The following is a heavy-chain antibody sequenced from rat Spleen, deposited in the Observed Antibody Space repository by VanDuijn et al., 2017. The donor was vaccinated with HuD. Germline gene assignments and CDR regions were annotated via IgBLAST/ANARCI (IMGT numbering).Heavy chain of an antibody. V-gene: IGHV5-20*01. CDR2: ISFDGSTT. D-gene: IGHD1-11*01. CDR1: GFTLSDYY. Sequence: EVQLVESDGGLVQPGRSLKLSCAASGFTLSDYYMAWVRQAPTKGPEWVASISFDGSTTYYRDSVKGRFTISRDNTKITLYLQMNSLRSEDTATYYCTTDNYWVAYWGQGTLVTVSS. CDR3: TTDNYWVAY. J-gene: IGHJ3*01.